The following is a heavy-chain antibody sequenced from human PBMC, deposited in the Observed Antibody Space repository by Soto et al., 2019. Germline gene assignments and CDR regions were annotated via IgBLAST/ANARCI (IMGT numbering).Heavy chain of an antibody. J-gene: IGHJ4*02. V-gene: IGHV1-69*12. CDR3: ARDPPPDSSGWYYGIY. CDR2: IIPIFGTA. Sequence: QVQLVQSGAEVKKPGSSVKVSCKASGGTFSSYAISWVRQAPGQGLEWMGGIIPIFGTANYAQKFQGRVTITAAESTSTAYMELRSMRSEDKAVYYCARDPPPDSSGWYYGIYWGQGTLVTVSS. CDR1: GGTFSSYA. D-gene: IGHD6-19*01.